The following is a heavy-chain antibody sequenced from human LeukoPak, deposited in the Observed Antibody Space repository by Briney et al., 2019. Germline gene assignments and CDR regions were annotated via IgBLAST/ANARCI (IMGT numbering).Heavy chain of an antibody. D-gene: IGHD6-19*01. Sequence: KSSGTLSLTCTVSGGFISSYYWSWIRQRPGKGLEWIGHIYYSGSTNYNPSLKSRVTISVDTSKNQFSLKLSSVTAADAAVYYCARVRGWYGELDYWGQGTLVTVSS. CDR2: IYYSGST. J-gene: IGHJ4*02. V-gene: IGHV4-59*01. CDR1: GGFISSYY. CDR3: ARVRGWYGELDY.